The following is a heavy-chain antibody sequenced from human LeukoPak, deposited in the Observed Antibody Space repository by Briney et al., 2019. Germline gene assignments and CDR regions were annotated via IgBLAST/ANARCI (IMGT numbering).Heavy chain of an antibody. V-gene: IGHV3-48*02. D-gene: IGHD6-13*01. CDR3: ARDYGYSSSLDY. CDR1: GFIFSGSS. J-gene: IGHJ4*02. Sequence: GGSLRLSCAASGFIFSGSSMNWVRQAPGKGPEWVSYISSGSSTIHYADSVKGRLTISRDNAKNSLFLQMNSLRDEDTAVYYCARDYGYSSSLDYWGQGTLVTVSS. CDR2: ISSGSSTI.